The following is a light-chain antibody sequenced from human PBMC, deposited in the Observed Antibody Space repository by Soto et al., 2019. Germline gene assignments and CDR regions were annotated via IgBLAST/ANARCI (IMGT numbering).Light chain of an antibody. CDR3: QQTYSTLFT. CDR1: QSISRY. Sequence: DIQMTQSPSALSASVGDRVTITCRASQSISRYLNWYQQKPGKAPEPLIYAASSLQSGVPSRFSGSGSGTDFTLTISNLLPEDFATYFCQQTYSTLFTFGPGTKVEIK. J-gene: IGKJ3*01. CDR2: AAS. V-gene: IGKV1-39*01.